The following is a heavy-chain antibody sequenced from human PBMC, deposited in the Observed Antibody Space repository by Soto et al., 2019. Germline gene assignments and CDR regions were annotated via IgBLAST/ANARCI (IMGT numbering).Heavy chain of an antibody. J-gene: IGHJ5*02. CDR2: INPSGGST. D-gene: IGHD2-15*01. V-gene: IGHV1-46*01. CDR3: ARDGVYCSGGWCGRSLDDT. CDR1: GYTFISYY. Sequence: ASVKVSCKASGYTFISYYMHWVRQAPGQGLEWMGIINPSGGSTNYAQKFQGRVTMTRDTSTSTVYMELSSLRSEDTAVYYCARDGVYCSGGWCGRSLDDTWGQGTLVTVSS.